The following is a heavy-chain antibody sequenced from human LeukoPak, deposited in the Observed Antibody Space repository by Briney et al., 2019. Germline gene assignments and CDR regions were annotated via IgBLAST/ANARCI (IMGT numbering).Heavy chain of an antibody. CDR1: GGSISSYY. CDR3: ARERGYYDFDY. Sequence: SETLSLTCTVSGGSISSYYWCWIRQPPGKGLEWIGYIYYSGSTNYNPSLKSRVTISVDTSKNQFSLKLSSVTAADTAVYYCARERGYYDFDYWGQGTLVTVSS. CDR2: IYYSGST. D-gene: IGHD3-22*01. J-gene: IGHJ4*02. V-gene: IGHV4-59*01.